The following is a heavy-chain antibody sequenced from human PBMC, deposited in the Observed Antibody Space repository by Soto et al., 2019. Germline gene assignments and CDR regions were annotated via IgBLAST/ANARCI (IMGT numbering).Heavy chain of an antibody. J-gene: IGHJ4*02. Sequence: EVQLVESGGGLVQPGGSLRLSCAASGFTFSSYSMNWVRQAPGKGLEWGSYISSSSSTIYYADTVKGHFTISRDNAKNSLYLPMNSLRAEDTAVYYCARDPGYDFWSGYCFDYWGQGTLVTVSS. CDR2: ISSSSSTI. CDR3: ARDPGYDFWSGYCFDY. D-gene: IGHD3-3*01. CDR1: GFTFSSYS. V-gene: IGHV3-48*01.